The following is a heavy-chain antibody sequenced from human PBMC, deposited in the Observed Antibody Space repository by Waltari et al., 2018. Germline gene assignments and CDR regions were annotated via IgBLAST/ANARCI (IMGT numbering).Heavy chain of an antibody. CDR2: INHSGST. Sequence: QVQLQQWGAGLLKPSETLSLTCAVYGGSFSGYYWSWIRQPPGKGLEWIGEINHSGSTNYTPSLKRRVTISVDTSKNQLALKLSSVTAADTAVYYCARGRVLRFLEWLSLVPALYGMDVWGQGTTVTVSS. CDR3: ARGRVLRFLEWLSLVPALYGMDV. CDR1: GGSFSGYY. J-gene: IGHJ6*02. D-gene: IGHD3-3*01. V-gene: IGHV4-34*01.